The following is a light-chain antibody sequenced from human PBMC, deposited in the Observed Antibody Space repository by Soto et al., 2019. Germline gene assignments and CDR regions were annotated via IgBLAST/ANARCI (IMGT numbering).Light chain of an antibody. Sequence: DIQSPPSHSSLSASVGARVTITCQASQNINNYLNWYKQKPGRDPKLLIYDASNLEAGVPSRFRGIGSGTDFTFTISRLQPEDIATYDCQQYENLPTFGQGTRLEIK. CDR1: QNINNY. V-gene: IGKV1-33*01. J-gene: IGKJ5*01. CDR3: QQYENLPT. CDR2: DAS.